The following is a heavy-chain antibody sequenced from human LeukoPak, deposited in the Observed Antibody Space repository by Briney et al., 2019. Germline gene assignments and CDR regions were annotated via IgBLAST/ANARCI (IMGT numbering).Heavy chain of an antibody. CDR3: AKDRPNFHENSGHYYRRDGDS. D-gene: IGHD3-22*01. J-gene: IGHJ5*01. Sequence: GGSLRLSCQASGFTFYMYAMSWVRQAPGKGLEWVASMCGTAGCTFYPDSVKGRFTISRDNSKNVLYLRMNSLTAEDTAIYYCAKDRPNFHENSGHYYRRDGDSWGQGTLVTVTS. CDR2: MCGTAGCT. V-gene: IGHV3-23*01. CDR1: GFTFYMYA.